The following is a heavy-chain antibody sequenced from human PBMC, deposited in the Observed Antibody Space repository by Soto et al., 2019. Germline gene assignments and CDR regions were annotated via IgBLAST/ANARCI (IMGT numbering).Heavy chain of an antibody. CDR3: ATDDPHNFRDDYYYLDV. J-gene: IGHJ6*03. CDR1: GYTFTSYA. V-gene: IGHV1-3*01. CDR2: INAGNGNT. D-gene: IGHD3-3*01. Sequence: ASVKVSCKASGYTFTSYAMHWVRQAPGQRLEWMGWINAGNGNTKYSQKFQGRVTITRDTSASTAYVELSSLRSEDTAVYYCATDDPHNFRDDYYYLDVWGKGPTVTVSS.